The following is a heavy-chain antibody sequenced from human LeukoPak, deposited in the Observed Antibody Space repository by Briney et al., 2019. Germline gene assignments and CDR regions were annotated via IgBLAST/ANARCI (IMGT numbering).Heavy chain of an antibody. J-gene: IGHJ3*02. CDR3: ARDSFYYGSGSSWTDVFDI. CDR2: IYYSGKT. CDR1: GGSIGTNY. V-gene: IGHV4-59*01. D-gene: IGHD3-10*01. Sequence: SETLSLTCTVSGGSIGTNYWSWIRQPPGKGLEWIGNIYYSGKTNYNSSLKSRVTISVDTSKNQFSLKLSSVTAADTAVYYCARDSFYYGSGSSWTDVFDIWGLGTMVTVSS.